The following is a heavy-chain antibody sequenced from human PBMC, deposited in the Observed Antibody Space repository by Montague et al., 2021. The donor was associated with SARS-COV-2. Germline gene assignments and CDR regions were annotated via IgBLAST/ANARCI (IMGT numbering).Heavy chain of an antibody. J-gene: IGHJ6*02. V-gene: IGHV2-5*02. Sequence: PALVKPTQTLTLTCTFSGFSLNTRGVGLGWVRLPPGKALEWLALIYWDDDKRHSPSLRSRVIISKDTSKKQVVLKMTNVDPADTATYYCAHTVLWIGDFFPPCICAWDVWGQGTPVTVPS. CDR1: GFSLNTRGVG. CDR2: IYWDDDK. D-gene: IGHD1-1*01. CDR3: AHTVLWIGDFFPPCICAWDV.